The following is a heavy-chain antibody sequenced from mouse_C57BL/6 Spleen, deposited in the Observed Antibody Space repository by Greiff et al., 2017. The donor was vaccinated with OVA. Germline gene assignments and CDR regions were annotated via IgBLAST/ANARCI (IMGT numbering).Heavy chain of an antibody. CDR2: IDPSDSYT. CDR1: GYTFTSYW. Sequence: VQLQQPGAELVMPGASVKLSCKASGYTFTSYWMHWVKQRPGQGLEWIGEIDPSDSYTNYNQKFKGKSTLTVDKSSSTAYMQLSSLTSEDSAVYYCARRDGSRYLWFAYWGQGTLVTVSA. CDR3: ARRDGSRYLWFAY. J-gene: IGHJ3*01. D-gene: IGHD1-1*01. V-gene: IGHV1-69*01.